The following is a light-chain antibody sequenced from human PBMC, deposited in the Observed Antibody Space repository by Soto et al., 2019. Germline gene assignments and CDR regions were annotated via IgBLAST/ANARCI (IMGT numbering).Light chain of an antibody. CDR3: QQYGNSPYT. J-gene: IGKJ2*01. CDR2: GAS. CDR1: QRIYSTY. V-gene: IGKV3-20*01. Sequence: EIVLTQSPDTLSLSPGERATLSCRASQRIYSTYLAWYKQKAGQAPSLLIFGASTRAAGIPDRFSGSGSATDFTLTISRLEPEDFAVYYGQQYGNSPYTFGQGTKLEIK.